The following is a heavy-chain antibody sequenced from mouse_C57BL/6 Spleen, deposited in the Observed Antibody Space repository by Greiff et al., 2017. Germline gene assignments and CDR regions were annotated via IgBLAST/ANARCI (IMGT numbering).Heavy chain of an antibody. J-gene: IGHJ2*01. D-gene: IGHD1-1*01. CDR2: IHPNSGST. Sequence: VQLQPPGAELVKPGASVKLSCKASGYTFTSYWMHWVKQRPGQGLEWIGMIHPNSGSTNYNEKFKSKATLNVDKSSSTAYMQLSSLTSEDSAVXYCARNYYYGSSPDYWGQGTTLTVSS. CDR3: ARNYYYGSSPDY. CDR1: GYTFTSYW. V-gene: IGHV1-64*01.